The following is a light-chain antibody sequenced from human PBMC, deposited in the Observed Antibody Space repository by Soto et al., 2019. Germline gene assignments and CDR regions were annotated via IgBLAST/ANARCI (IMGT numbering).Light chain of an antibody. CDR3: QQSYSAPRT. J-gene: IGKJ1*01. V-gene: IGKV1-39*01. CDR1: QSISSF. Sequence: DIQMTQSPSSPSASVGDRVTITCRAGQSISSFLNWYQQKPRKAPKLLIYAASSLQSGVPSRFSGSGSGTDFTLTISSLQPEDFATYYCQQSYSAPRTFGQGTKVDIK. CDR2: AAS.